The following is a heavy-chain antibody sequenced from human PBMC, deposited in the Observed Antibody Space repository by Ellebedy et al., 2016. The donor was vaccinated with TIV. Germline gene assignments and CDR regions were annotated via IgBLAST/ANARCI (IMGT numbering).Heavy chain of an antibody. CDR3: ARGGIVGDTPGWFDP. CDR2: IPARDSFT. V-gene: IGHV5-10-1*01. D-gene: IGHD1-26*01. CDR1: GYTFTSYW. J-gene: IGHJ5*02. Sequence: GESLKISCKGSGYTFTSYWIRWVPQLPGKGLDWMGRIPARDSFTYYNPSFQGHVTILAAKSISTAYLQWSSLKASDTAMYYSARGGIVGDTPGWFDPWGQGTLVTVSS.